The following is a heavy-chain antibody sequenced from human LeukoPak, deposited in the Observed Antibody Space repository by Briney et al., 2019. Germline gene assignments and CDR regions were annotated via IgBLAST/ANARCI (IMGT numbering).Heavy chain of an antibody. D-gene: IGHD5-12*01. CDR3: AKAGNERGYSGYDYYYYYYYMDV. CDR2: ISGSGGST. CDR1: GFTFSSYA. J-gene: IGHJ6*03. Sequence: PGGSLRLSCAASGFTFSSYAMSWVRQAPGKGLEWVSAISGSGGSTYYADSVKGRFAISRDNSKNTLYLQMNSLRAEDTAVYYCAKAGNERGYSGYDYYYYYYYMDVWGKGTTVTVSS. V-gene: IGHV3-23*01.